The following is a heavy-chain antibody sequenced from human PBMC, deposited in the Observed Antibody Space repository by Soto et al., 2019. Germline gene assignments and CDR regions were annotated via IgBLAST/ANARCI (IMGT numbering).Heavy chain of an antibody. Sequence: EVQLFESGGGLVEPGESLRLSCAASGFIFKDFDMSWVRQAPGKGLEWVSTITTSDDITYSADSVRGRFTISRDNSANTLFLQMSSLRGDDTATYYCTKGDSSGYFDPSSGYSTPDHWGPGTLVTVSS. CDR3: TKGDSSGYFDPSSGYSTPDH. CDR1: GFIFKDFD. V-gene: IGHV3-23*01. J-gene: IGHJ5*02. D-gene: IGHD3-3*01. CDR2: ITTSDDIT.